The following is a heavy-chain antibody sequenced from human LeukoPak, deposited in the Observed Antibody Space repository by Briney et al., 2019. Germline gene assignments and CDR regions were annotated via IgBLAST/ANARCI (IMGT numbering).Heavy chain of an antibody. V-gene: IGHV3-30*02. J-gene: IGHJ5*02. Sequence: GGSLRRSDAASGVIFSNYGMHWVRQAPGKGLVWVAFIRYDESNKFYADSVKGRFTLSRDNSKNILFLQMNSLRAEDTAVYYCATMQWLEGVDWFDPWGQGTLVTVSS. CDR3: ATMQWLEGVDWFDP. D-gene: IGHD6-19*01. CDR2: IRYDESNK. CDR1: GVIFSNYG.